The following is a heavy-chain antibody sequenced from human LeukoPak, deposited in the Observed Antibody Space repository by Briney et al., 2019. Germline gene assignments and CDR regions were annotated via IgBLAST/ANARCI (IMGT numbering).Heavy chain of an antibody. D-gene: IGHD6-19*01. CDR1: GYSFTSYW. Sequence: GESLKISCKGSGYSFTSYWIRVVRQMPGKGLEWMGRIDPSDSYTNYSPSFQGHVTMSADKSISTAYLQWSSLKASDTAMYYCARQGRAVAGTGRDFVYWGQGSLVTVSS. V-gene: IGHV5-10-1*01. CDR2: IDPSDSYT. CDR3: ARQGRAVAGTGRDFVY. J-gene: IGHJ4*02.